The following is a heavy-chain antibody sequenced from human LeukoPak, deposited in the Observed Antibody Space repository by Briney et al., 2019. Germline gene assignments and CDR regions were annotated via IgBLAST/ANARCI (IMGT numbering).Heavy chain of an antibody. J-gene: IGHJ5*02. CDR1: GFTFSDYY. CDR3: ARDKYYDFWSGYYRFDP. Sequence: GGSLLLSCAASGFTFSDYYMSWIRQAPGKGLEWVSYISSSGSTIYYADSVKGRFTISRDNAKNSLYLQMNSLRAEDTAVYYCARDKYYDFWSGYYRFDPWGQGTLVTVSS. CDR2: ISSSGSTI. V-gene: IGHV3-11*04. D-gene: IGHD3-3*01.